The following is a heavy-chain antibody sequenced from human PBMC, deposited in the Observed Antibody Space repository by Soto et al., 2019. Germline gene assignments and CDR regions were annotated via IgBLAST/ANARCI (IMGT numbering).Heavy chain of an antibody. Sequence: SETLSLTFTVSGGSIISYYWSWIRQPAGKGLEWIGRIYTSGSTNYNPSLKSRVTMSVDTSKNQFSLKLSSVTAADTAVYYCAGDQGSGSNWFDPWGQGTLVTVSS. CDR2: IYTSGST. D-gene: IGHD6-19*01. CDR3: AGDQGSGSNWFDP. CDR1: GGSIISYY. V-gene: IGHV4-4*07. J-gene: IGHJ5*02.